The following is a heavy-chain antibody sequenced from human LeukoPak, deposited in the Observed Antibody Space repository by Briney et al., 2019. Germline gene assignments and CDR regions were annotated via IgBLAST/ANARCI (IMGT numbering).Heavy chain of an antibody. CDR1: GFTVSSNY. Sequence: GGSLRLSCAASGFTVSSNYMSWVRQAPGKGLEWVSVIYSGGSTYYADSVKGRFTISSSRDNSKNTLYLQMNSLRTEDTAVYYCARVVSGVWLFDYWGQGTLVTVSS. V-gene: IGHV3-53*05. D-gene: IGHD1-26*01. CDR2: IYSGGST. CDR3: ARVVSGVWLFDY. J-gene: IGHJ4*02.